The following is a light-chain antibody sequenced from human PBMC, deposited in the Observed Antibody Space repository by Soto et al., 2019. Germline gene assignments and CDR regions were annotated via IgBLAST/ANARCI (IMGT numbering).Light chain of an antibody. CDR3: CSYAGSTTFYV. CDR1: SRDVESYKL. Sequence: QPAFRAESPWESITIYCTKTSRDVESYKLVSWYQQHPDKAPKLIIYEGNKRPSGVSNRFSGSKSGNTASLTISGLQAEDDADYYCCSYAGSTTFYVFGTGTKVTVL. J-gene: IGLJ1*01. CDR2: EGN. V-gene: IGLV2-23*01.